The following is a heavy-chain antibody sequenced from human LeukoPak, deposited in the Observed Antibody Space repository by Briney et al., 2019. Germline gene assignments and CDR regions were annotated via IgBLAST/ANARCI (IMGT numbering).Heavy chain of an antibody. Sequence: GGSLRLSCAASGFSFSNAWMNWVRQAPGKGLEWVSAIGGSGDSTYYADSVKGRFTISRDNSQNTLYLQMNSLRAEDTAVYYCAKDPLEQLSTIYFQNWGQGTLVTVSS. D-gene: IGHD6-6*01. J-gene: IGHJ1*01. V-gene: IGHV3-23*01. CDR1: GFSFSNAW. CDR3: AKDPLEQLSTIYFQN. CDR2: IGGSGDST.